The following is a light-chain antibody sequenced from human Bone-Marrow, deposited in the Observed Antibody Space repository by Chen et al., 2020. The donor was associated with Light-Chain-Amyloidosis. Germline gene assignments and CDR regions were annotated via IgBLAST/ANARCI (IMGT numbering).Light chain of an antibody. Sequence: DTVMTQSPASLAVSLGERATINCKYSQTVLYNSNNKNFLAWYQQKPGQSPKLLIYWASTREFGVPDRFSGSGAGTECTLTSSNLQAEDVAVDYCQQYCATPLTFGGGTKVEIK. CDR3: QQYCATPLT. CDR2: WAS. V-gene: IGKV4-1*01. CDR1: QTVLYNSNNKNF. J-gene: IGKJ4*01.